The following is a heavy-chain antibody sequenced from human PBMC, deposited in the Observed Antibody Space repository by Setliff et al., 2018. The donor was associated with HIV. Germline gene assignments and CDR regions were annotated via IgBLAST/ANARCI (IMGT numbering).Heavy chain of an antibody. D-gene: IGHD3-22*01. V-gene: IGHV4-39*01. CDR1: GGSISSDNYF. CDR2: IFHSGST. J-gene: IGHJ4*02. CDR3: ARHDNYDNGGYYNLYYFDS. Sequence: SETLSLTCTVAGGSISSDNYFWAWIRQPPGKGLEWIGSIFHSGSTYYAPSLQSRVTISIDKARDQFSLKLSSVTAADTAVYFCARHDNYDNGGYYNLYYFDSWGPGTLVTVSS.